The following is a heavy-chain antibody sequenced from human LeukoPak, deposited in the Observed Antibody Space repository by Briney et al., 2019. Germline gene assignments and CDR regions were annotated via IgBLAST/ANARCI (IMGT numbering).Heavy chain of an antibody. V-gene: IGHV4-61*08. CDR3: ASHYYGSGSKNWFGP. Sequence: SETLSLTCTVSGGSVSSGGYYWSWIRQPPGKGLEWIGCIYYSGSTNYNPSLKSRVTISVDTSKNQFSLRLSSVTAADTAVYYCASHYYGSGSKNWFGPWGQGTLVTVSS. D-gene: IGHD3-10*01. J-gene: IGHJ5*02. CDR2: IYYSGST. CDR1: GGSVSSGGYY.